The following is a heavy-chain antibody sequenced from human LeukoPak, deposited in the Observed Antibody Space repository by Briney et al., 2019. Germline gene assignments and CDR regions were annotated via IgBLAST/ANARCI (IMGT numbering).Heavy chain of an antibody. D-gene: IGHD3-3*01. CDR2: ISSSSSYI. CDR3: AREGNTIFGVVSPFDY. J-gene: IGHJ4*02. Sequence: NPGGSLRLSCAAPGFTFSSYSMNWVRQAPGKGLEWVSSISSSSSYIYYADSVKGRFTISRDNAKNSLYLQMNSLRAEDTAVYYCAREGNTIFGVVSPFDYWGQGTLVTVSS. CDR1: GFTFSSYS. V-gene: IGHV3-21*01.